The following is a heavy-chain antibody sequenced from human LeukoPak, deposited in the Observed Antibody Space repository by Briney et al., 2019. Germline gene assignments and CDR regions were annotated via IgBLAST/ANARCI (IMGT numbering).Heavy chain of an antibody. CDR1: GGSISSYY. CDR2: IYHSGST. CDR3: ARVKGDYFDY. Sequence: SETLSLTCTVSGGSISSYYWNWIRQPPGKGLEWIGSIYHSGSTYYNPSLKSRVTISVDTSKNQFSLKLSSVTAADTAVYYCARVKGDYFDYWGQGTLVTVSS. J-gene: IGHJ4*02. D-gene: IGHD2-21*01. V-gene: IGHV4-59*08.